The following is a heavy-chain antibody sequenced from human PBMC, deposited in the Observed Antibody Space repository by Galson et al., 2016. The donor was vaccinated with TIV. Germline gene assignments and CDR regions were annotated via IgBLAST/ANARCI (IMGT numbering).Heavy chain of an antibody. J-gene: IGHJ3*02. CDR2: ISSSGGST. Sequence: SLRLSCAASGFTFSSYAMSWVRQAPGKGLEWVSGISSSGGSTYYPDSVKGRFTISRDNSKKTLDLQMNSLRAEETAVYYCVKVRWELLPRGAFDIWGQGTKVTVSS. CDR1: GFTFSSYA. V-gene: IGHV3-23*01. CDR3: VKVRWELLPRGAFDI. D-gene: IGHD1-26*01.